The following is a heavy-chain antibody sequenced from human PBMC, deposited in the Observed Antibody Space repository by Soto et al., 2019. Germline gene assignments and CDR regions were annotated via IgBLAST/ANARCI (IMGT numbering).Heavy chain of an antibody. D-gene: IGHD6-13*01. CDR3: ARSPSNSYSSSWYYFDY. J-gene: IGHJ4*02. Sequence: ESGPTLVNPTETLTLTCTVSGFSLSNARMGVSWIRQPPGKALEWLAHIFSNDEKSYSTSLKSRLTISKDTSKSQMVLTMTNMDPVDTATCYCARSPSNSYSSSWYYFDYWGQGTLVTVSS. CDR2: IFSNDEK. V-gene: IGHV2-26*01. CDR1: GFSLSNARMG.